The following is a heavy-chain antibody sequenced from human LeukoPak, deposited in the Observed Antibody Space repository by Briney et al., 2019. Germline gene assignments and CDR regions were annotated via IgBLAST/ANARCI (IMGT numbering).Heavy chain of an antibody. V-gene: IGHV3-11*01. CDR2: ISKNGGTT. CDR3: ARELGVSRAFDI. Sequence: PGGSLRLSCAASGFTVSSNSMSWVRQAPGKGLEYVSGISKNGGTTSHADSVKGRFTISRDNGKNSLYLQMNSLTAEDTAVYYCARELGVSRAFDIWGQGTMVTVSS. J-gene: IGHJ3*02. D-gene: IGHD6-6*01. CDR1: GFTVSSNS.